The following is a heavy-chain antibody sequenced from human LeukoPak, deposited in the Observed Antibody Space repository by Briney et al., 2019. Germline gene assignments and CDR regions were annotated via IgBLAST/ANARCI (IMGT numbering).Heavy chain of an antibody. CDR2: ISGGGGGT. CDR3: AKARDTVTSAHFDY. D-gene: IGHD4-17*01. Sequence: GGSLRLSCAASGFTFSSYAMSWVRQAPGKGLEWVSAISGGGGGTYYAGSVKGRFTISRDNSKNTLYLQMNSLRAEDTAVYYCAKARDTVTSAHFDYWGQGTLVTVSS. CDR1: GFTFSSYA. J-gene: IGHJ4*02. V-gene: IGHV3-23*01.